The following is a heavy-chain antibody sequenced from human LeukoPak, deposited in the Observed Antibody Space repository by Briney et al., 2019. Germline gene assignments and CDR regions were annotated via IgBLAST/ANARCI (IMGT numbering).Heavy chain of an antibody. V-gene: IGHV4-34*01. CDR1: GGSFSGYC. J-gene: IGHJ4*02. CDR2: INHSGST. CDR3: ARPVWGSYRGFDY. D-gene: IGHD3-16*02. Sequence: SETLSLTCAVYGGSFSGYCWSWIRQPPGKGLEWIGEINHSGSTNYNPSLKSRVTISVDTSKNQFSLKLSSVTAADTAVYYCARPVWGSYRGFDYWGQGTLVTVSS.